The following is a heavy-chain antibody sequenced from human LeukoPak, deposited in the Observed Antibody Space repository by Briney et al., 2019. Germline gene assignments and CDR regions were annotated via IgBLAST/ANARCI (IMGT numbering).Heavy chain of an antibody. D-gene: IGHD3-10*01. CDR2: ISYDGSNK. V-gene: IGHV3-30*18. J-gene: IGHJ5*02. CDR3: AKILDYGSGSYLLP. Sequence: PGGSLRLSCAASGFTFRNYGMHWVRQAPGKGLEWVAVISYDGSNKYYADSVKGRFTISRDNSKNTLYLQMNSLRAEDTAVYYCAKILDYGSGSYLLPWGQGTLVTVSS. CDR1: GFTFRNYG.